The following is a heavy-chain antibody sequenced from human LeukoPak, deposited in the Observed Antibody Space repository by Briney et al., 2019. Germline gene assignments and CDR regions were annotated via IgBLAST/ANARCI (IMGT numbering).Heavy chain of an antibody. CDR3: ARDSVGATNYFDY. D-gene: IGHD1-26*01. V-gene: IGHV3-30*03. Sequence: GGSLRLSCAASGFTFSTYGMHWVRQAPGKGLEWVAVISYDGSNKYYTDSGKGRFTISRDNSKNTLYLQMNSLRAEDTAVYYCARDSVGATNYFDYWGQGTLVTVSS. CDR1: GFTFSTYG. CDR2: ISYDGSNK. J-gene: IGHJ4*02.